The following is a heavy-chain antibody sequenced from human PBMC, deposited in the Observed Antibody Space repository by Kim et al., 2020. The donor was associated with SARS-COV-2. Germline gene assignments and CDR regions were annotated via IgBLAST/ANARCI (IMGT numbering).Heavy chain of an antibody. CDR2: IFYTGSA. V-gene: IGHV4-31*03. Sequence: SETLSLTCTVSGGSIKSAESFWTWILHRPGTGLEWIGYIFYTGSAYYNPSLEGRVTLSVDMSKNQFSLRLDSVTAADTALYYCARARYDDSVTWSSFDTWGLGTKVTVSS. J-gene: IGHJ3*02. D-gene: IGHD1-1*01. CDR3: ARARYDDSVTWSSFDT. CDR1: GGSIKSAESF.